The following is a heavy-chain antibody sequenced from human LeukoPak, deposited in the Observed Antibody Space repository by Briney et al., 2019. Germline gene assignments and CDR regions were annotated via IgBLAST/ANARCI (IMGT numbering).Heavy chain of an antibody. CDR2: IWYDGSNK. V-gene: IGHV3-33*01. CDR1: GFTFSSYG. J-gene: IGHJ4*02. D-gene: IGHD3-9*01. Sequence: GGSLRLSCAASGFTFSSYGMHWVRQAPGKGLEWVAVIWYDGSNKYYADSVKGRFTISGDNSKNTLYLQMNSLRAEDTAVYYCARDYDILTGFPRGGLDYWGQGTLVTVSS. CDR3: ARDYDILTGFPRGGLDY.